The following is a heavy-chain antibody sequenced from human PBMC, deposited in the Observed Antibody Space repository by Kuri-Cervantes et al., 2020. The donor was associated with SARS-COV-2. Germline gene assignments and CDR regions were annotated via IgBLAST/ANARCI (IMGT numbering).Heavy chain of an antibody. D-gene: IGHD1-1*01. CDR2: INPDGSYT. J-gene: IGHJ4*02. CDR1: GFTFSGHW. CDR3: VRDGDHWNFDY. Sequence: GESLKISCAASGFTFSGHWIHWVRQAPGTGLVWVSRINPDGSYTNNADSVKGRFTLSRDNAKNMLFLQMNSLRAEDTAVYYCVRDGDHWNFDYWGQGTLVTVSS. V-gene: IGHV3-74*01.